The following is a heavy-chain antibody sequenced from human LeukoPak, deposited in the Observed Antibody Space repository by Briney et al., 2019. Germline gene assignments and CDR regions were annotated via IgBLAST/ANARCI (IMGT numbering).Heavy chain of an antibody. V-gene: IGHV4-34*01. D-gene: IGHD2-15*01. Sequence: SETLSLTCAVYGRSFSDYYWAWVRQSPGKGLEWIGQVSHTGSTNNNPSLKSRVRISADTSKNQFSLRLSSVTAADTAVYYCARDGGYCGDGGCYTDYWSQGALVTVSS. J-gene: IGHJ4*02. CDR3: ARDGGYCGDGGCYTDY. CDR2: VSHTGST. CDR1: GRSFSDYY.